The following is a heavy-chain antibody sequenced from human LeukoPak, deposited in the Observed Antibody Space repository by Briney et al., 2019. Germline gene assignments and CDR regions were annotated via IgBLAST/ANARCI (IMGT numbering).Heavy chain of an antibody. D-gene: IGHD1-26*01. V-gene: IGHV3-23*01. CDR3: AKDQWELTYFDY. J-gene: IGHJ4*02. CDR2: ISGSGGST. Sequence: GGSLRLSCEASGFTFSSYAMSWVRQAPGKGLEWVSAISGSGGSTYYADSVKGRFTISRDNSKNTLYLQMNSLRAEDTAVYYCAKDQWELTYFDYWGQGTLVTVSS. CDR1: GFTFSSYA.